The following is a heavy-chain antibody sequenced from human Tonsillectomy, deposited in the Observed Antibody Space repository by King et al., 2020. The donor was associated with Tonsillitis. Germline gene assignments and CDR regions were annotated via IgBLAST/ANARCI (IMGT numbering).Heavy chain of an antibody. CDR1: GGSISSSSHY. D-gene: IGHD4-17*01. CDR2: ICYSGST. CDR3: ARHNGDYPSDAFDI. Sequence: QLQESGPGLVKPSETLSLTCTVSGGSISSSSHYWGWIRQPPGKGLEWIGSICYSGSTYYNSSLESRVTISVDTSKKQFSLKLSSVTAADTAVYYCARHNGDYPSDAFDIWGQGTMVTVSS. V-gene: IGHV4-39*07. J-gene: IGHJ3*02.